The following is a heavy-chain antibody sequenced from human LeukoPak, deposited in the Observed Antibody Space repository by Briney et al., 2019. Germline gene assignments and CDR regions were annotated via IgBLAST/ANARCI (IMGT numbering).Heavy chain of an antibody. CDR2: ISGSGAST. V-gene: IGHV3-23*01. CDR1: GFTFSTYG. Sequence: GGSLRLSCAASGFTFSTYGMSWVRQAPGKGLEWVSSISGSGASTYYADSVKGRFTISRDNSKNTLYLQMNSLRAEDTAVYYCANLHYDILTGYIYYFDYWGQGTLVAVSS. J-gene: IGHJ4*02. CDR3: ANLHYDILTGYIYYFDY. D-gene: IGHD3-9*01.